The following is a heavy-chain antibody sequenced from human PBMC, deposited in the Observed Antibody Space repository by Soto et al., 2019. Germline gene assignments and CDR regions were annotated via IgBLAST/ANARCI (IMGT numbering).Heavy chain of an antibody. CDR1: GFTFSSYA. J-gene: IGHJ3*02. D-gene: IGHD6-13*01. Sequence: VGSLRLSCAASGFTFSSYAMSWVRQAPGKGLEWVSAISGSGGSTYYADSVKGRFTISRDNSKNTLYLQMNSLRAEDTAVYYCAKYSSSWTRAFDIWGQGTMVTVSS. V-gene: IGHV3-23*01. CDR3: AKYSSSWTRAFDI. CDR2: ISGSGGST.